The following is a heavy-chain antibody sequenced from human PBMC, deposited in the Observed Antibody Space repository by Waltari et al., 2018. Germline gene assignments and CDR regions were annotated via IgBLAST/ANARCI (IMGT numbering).Heavy chain of an antibody. V-gene: IGHV1-18*04. D-gene: IGHD3-16*01. CDR1: GYTFSNYG. CDR3: ARVWRSETYTHDY. J-gene: IGHJ4*02. Sequence: QVQLLQSGAEVKKPGASVKVSCKASGYTFSNYGISWVRQAPGQGLEWMGWISAYNGHTDYAQKLQGRVTMTKDTSTSTAYMELRSLRSDDTAVYYCARVWRSETYTHDYWGQGTLVTVSS. CDR2: ISAYNGHT.